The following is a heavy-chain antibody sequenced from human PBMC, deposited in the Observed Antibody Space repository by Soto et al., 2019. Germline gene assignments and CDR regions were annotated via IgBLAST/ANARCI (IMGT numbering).Heavy chain of an antibody. V-gene: IGHV1-69*13. Sequence: GASVKVSCKASGGTFSSYAISWVRQAPGQGLEWMGGIIPTFGTANYAQKFQGRVTITADESTSTAYMELSSLRSEDTAVYYCARELRFLDRAARGGGHWWFDPWGQGTLVTVS. CDR2: IIPTFGTA. CDR3: ARELRFLDRAARGGGHWWFDP. D-gene: IGHD3-3*01. J-gene: IGHJ5*02. CDR1: GGTFSSYA.